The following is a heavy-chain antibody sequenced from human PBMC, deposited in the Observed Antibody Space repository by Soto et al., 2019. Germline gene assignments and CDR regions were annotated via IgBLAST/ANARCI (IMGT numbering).Heavy chain of an antibody. V-gene: IGHV4-39*01. J-gene: IGHJ5*02. CDR3: ARLVVVSPVANA. CDR1: GGSINTNNYY. D-gene: IGHD2-15*01. Sequence: ETLSLTCTVSGGSINTNNYYWGWVRQPPGKGLEWIGSVFYSGTTYYSPSLKSRVTISLAPSRTQFSLKLESVTAADTAVYFCARLVVVSPVANAWGQGTLVTVSS. CDR2: VFYSGTT.